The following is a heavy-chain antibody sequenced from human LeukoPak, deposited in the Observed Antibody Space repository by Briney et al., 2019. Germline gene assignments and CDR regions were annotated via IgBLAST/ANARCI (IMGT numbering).Heavy chain of an antibody. D-gene: IGHD3-3*01. CDR3: ARVGYDFWSGPLNAFDI. CDR2: INHSGST. V-gene: IGHV4-34*01. J-gene: IGHJ3*02. Sequence: NPGGSLRLSCAASGFSFSSYSMNWVRQAPGKGLEWIGEINHSGSTNYNPSLKSRVTISVDTSKNQFSLKLSSVTAADTAVYYCARVGYDFWSGPLNAFDIWGQGTMVTVSS. CDR1: GFSFSSYS.